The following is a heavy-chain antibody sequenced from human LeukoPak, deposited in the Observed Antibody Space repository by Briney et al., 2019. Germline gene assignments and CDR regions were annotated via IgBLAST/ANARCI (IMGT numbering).Heavy chain of an antibody. D-gene: IGHD3-10*01. CDR1: GGTFSSYA. J-gene: IGHJ6*03. CDR3: ASNYGSGSYVYYYMDV. CDR2: IIPIFGTA. Sequence: GSSVKVSCKASGGTFSSYAISWVRQAPGQGLEWMGGIIPIFGTANYAQKFQGRVTITADESTSTAYMELSSLRSGDTAVYYCASNYGSGSYVYYYMDVWGKGTTVTVSS. V-gene: IGHV1-69*01.